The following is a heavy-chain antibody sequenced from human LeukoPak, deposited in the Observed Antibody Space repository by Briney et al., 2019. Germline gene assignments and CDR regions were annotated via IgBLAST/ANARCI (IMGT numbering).Heavy chain of an antibody. D-gene: IGHD4-17*01. Sequence: GASVKVSCKASGYIFTDYAIQWVRQAPGQGLEWMGWINAGNGKTKYSQKFQGRVTITRDTSASTAYMELSGLRSDDTAVYYCARARWTSTVTTYYLDFWGQGILVTVSS. J-gene: IGHJ4*02. CDR2: INAGNGKT. CDR3: ARARWTSTVTTYYLDF. CDR1: GYIFTDYA. V-gene: IGHV1-3*01.